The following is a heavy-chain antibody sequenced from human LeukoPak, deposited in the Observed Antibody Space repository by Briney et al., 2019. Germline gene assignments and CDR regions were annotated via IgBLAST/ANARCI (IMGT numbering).Heavy chain of an antibody. J-gene: IGHJ6*02. V-gene: IGHV1-46*01. CDR3: ARELSSRADYYYYGMDV. D-gene: IGHD6-13*01. CDR1: GYTFTSYY. CDR2: INPSGGST. Sequence: ASVKVSCKASGYTFTSYYMHWVRQAPGQGLEWMGIINPSGGSTSYAQKLQGRVTMTTDTSTSTAYMELRSLRSDDTAVYYCARELSSRADYYYYGMDVWGQGTTVTVSS.